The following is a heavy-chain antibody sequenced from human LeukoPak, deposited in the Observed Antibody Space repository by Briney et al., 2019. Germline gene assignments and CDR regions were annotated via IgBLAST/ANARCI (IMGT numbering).Heavy chain of an antibody. V-gene: IGHV3-49*04. CDR2: IRSKIYGGTT. Sequence: QAGGSLRLSCSASGFSFYDYAMSWVRQAPGKGQEWVGFIRSKIYGGTTEYAASVKGRFIISRDDYKRIAYLQMDSLKTEDTAVYYCTSRRFRTEDLGHWGQGILVTVSS. CDR1: GFSFYDYA. D-gene: IGHD3/OR15-3a*01. CDR3: TSRRFRTEDLGH. J-gene: IGHJ4*02.